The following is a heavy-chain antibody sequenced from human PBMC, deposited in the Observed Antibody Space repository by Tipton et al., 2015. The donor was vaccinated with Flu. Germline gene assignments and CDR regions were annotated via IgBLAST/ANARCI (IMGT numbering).Heavy chain of an antibody. CDR3: AREGPGEQLAPWFDP. D-gene: IGHD6-6*01. CDR1: GFTFSSYG. CDR2: IWYDGSNK. Sequence: SLRLSCAASGFTFSSYGMHWVRQAPGKGLEWVAVIWYDGSNKYYAGSVKGRFTISRDNSKNTLYLQMNSLRAVDTAVYYCAREGPGEQLAPWFDPGGQGTRVTVSS. V-gene: IGHV3-33*08. J-gene: IGHJ5*02.